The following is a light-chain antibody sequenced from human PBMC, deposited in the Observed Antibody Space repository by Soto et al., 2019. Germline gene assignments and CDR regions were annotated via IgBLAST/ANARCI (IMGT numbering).Light chain of an antibody. V-gene: IGLV1-44*01. CDR2: SNN. CDR1: SSNIGINT. CDR3: AAWDDSLNGRV. Sequence: QSVLTQPPSASGTPGQGVSFSCSGSSSNIGINTVNWYQQLPRTAPKLLIYSNNQRPSGVPDRFSASKSGTSASLAISGLQSEDEADYYCAAWDDSLNGRVFGGGTKLTVL. J-gene: IGLJ3*02.